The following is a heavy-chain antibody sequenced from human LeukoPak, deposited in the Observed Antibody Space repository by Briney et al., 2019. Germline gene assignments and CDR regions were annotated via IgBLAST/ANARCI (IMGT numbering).Heavy chain of an antibody. CDR2: ISVYSGNT. J-gene: IGHJ4*02. Sequence: GASVKVSCKASGYTFTSYYMHWVRQAPGQGREWMGWISVYSGNTNYAQKFQGRLTMTTDTLTSTAYMELRSLRSDDTAVYYCAKTAGSQLAGGNYFDYWGQGTLVTVSS. CDR3: AKTAGSQLAGGNYFDY. CDR1: GYTFTSYY. V-gene: IGHV1-18*04. D-gene: IGHD2-2*01.